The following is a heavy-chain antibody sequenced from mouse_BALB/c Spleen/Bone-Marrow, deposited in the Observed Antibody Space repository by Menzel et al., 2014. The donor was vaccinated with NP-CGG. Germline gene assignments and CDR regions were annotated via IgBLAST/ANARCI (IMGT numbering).Heavy chain of an antibody. D-gene: IGHD2-3*01. CDR3: ARALGDGYYYAMDY. Sequence: QVQLKESGAELVKPGPPVKLSCKASGYTFTSYWMTWVKQRPGRGLEWIGRIDPSDSETHYNQEFKDKATLTVDKSSSAAYIQLSSLTSEDSAVYYCARALGDGYYYAMDYWGQGTSVTVSS. CDR1: GYTFTSYW. J-gene: IGHJ4*01. CDR2: IDPSDSET. V-gene: IGHV1-69*02.